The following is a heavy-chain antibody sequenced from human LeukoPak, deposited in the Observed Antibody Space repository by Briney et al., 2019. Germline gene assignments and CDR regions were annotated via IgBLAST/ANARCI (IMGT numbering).Heavy chain of an antibody. Sequence: SETLSLTCTVSGCSVSRGSYYWSWIRQPPGKGLEWLRYIYYSGSTNYNPSLKSRVTISVDTSKNQFSLKLSSVTAADTAVYYCARSGGYSYDTYFDYWGQGTLVTVSS. V-gene: IGHV4-61*01. CDR2: IYYSGST. J-gene: IGHJ4*02. CDR3: ARSGGYSYDTYFDY. D-gene: IGHD5-18*01. CDR1: GCSVSRGSYY.